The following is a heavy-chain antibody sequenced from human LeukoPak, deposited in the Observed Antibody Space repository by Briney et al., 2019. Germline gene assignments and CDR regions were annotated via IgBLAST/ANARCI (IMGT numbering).Heavy chain of an antibody. D-gene: IGHD3-22*01. Sequence: PGGSLRLSCAASGFTFSSYAMHWVRQAPGKGLEWVAVISYDGSNKYYADSVKGRFTISRDNSKNTLYLQMNSLRAEDTAVYYCAREAYYYDSSGYYSYYFDYWGQGTLVTVSS. CDR1: GFTFSSYA. CDR3: AREAYYYDSSGYYSYYFDY. V-gene: IGHV3-30*04. J-gene: IGHJ4*02. CDR2: ISYDGSNK.